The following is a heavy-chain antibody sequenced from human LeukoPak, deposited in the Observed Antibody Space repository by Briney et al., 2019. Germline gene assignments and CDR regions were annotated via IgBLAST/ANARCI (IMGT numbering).Heavy chain of an antibody. CDR2: IWYDGSNK. J-gene: IGHJ5*02. CDR1: GFTFSSYG. V-gene: IGHV3-33*01. CDR3: ARDKYSSGWMNWFDP. Sequence: PGGSLRLSCAASGFTFSSYGMHWARQAPGKGLEWAAVIWYDGSNKYYADSVKGRFTISRDNSKNTLYLQMNNLRAEDTAVYYCARDKYSSGWMNWFDPWGQGTLVTVSS. D-gene: IGHD6-19*01.